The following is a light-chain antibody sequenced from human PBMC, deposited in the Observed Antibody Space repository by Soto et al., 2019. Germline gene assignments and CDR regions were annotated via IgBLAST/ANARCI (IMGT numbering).Light chain of an antibody. J-gene: IGLJ3*02. CDR2: DVS. CDR1: SSDVGSYNY. CDR3: SSYTTSSTRV. Sequence: QSALTQPASVSGSPGQSITISCTGTSSDVGSYNYVSWYQQHPAKAPKLMIYDVSNRPSGVSNRFSGSKSGNTASLTIFGLQSEDDADYYCSSYTTSSTRVFGGGTKL. V-gene: IGLV2-14*01.